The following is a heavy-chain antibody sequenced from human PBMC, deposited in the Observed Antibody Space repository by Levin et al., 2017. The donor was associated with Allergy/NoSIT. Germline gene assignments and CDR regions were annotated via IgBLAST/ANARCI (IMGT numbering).Heavy chain of an antibody. V-gene: IGHV3-23*01. Sequence: GESLKISCAASGFTFSSYAMSWVRQAPGKGLEWVSAISGSGGSTYYADSVKGRFTISRDNSKNTLYLQMNSLRAEDTAVYYCAKGDIPHTEWGQGTLVTVSS. CDR1: GFTFSSYA. CDR3: AKGDIPHTE. J-gene: IGHJ4*02. CDR2: ISGSGGST. D-gene: IGHD2-15*01.